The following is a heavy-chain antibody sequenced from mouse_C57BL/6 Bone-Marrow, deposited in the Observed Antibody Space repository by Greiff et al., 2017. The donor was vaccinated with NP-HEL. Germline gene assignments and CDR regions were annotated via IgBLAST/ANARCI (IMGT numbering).Heavy chain of an antibody. D-gene: IGHD2-3*01. Sequence: EVKLQESGPGLVKPSQSLSLTCSVTGYSITSGYYWNWIRQFPGNKLEWMGYISYDGSNNYNPSLKNRISITRYTSKNQFFLKLNSVTTEDTATYYCARANDGYLPYFDYWGQGTTLTVSS. V-gene: IGHV3-6*01. J-gene: IGHJ2*01. CDR2: ISYDGSN. CDR3: ARANDGYLPYFDY. CDR1: GYSITSGYY.